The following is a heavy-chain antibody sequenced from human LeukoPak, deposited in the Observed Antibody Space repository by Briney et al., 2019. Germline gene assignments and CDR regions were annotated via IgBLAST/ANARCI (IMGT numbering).Heavy chain of an antibody. CDR1: GGSINSADYY. J-gene: IGHJ3*02. CDR3: ARWGYYYDSSGYYGDAFDI. V-gene: IGHV4-61*08. CDR2: IYYSGST. Sequence: SETLSLTCTVSGGSINSADYYWSWIRQPPGKGLEWIGYIYYSGSTNYNPSLKSRVTISVDTSKNQFSLKLSSVTAADTAVYYCARWGYYYDSSGYYGDAFDIWGQGTMVTVSS. D-gene: IGHD3-22*01.